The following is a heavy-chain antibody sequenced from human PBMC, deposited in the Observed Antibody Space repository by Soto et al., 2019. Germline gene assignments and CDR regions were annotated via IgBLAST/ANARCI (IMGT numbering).Heavy chain of an antibody. D-gene: IGHD3-22*01. V-gene: IGHV4-39*01. CDR2: IYYSGST. CDR1: GGSISSSSYY. CDR3: ARQRDYYDTSGDSYFDY. Sequence: SETLSLTCTVSGGSISSSSYYWGWIRQPPGKGLEWIGSIYYSGSTYYNPSLKSRVTVSVDTSKNQFSLKLTSVTAADTAVYYCARQRDYYDTSGDSYFDYWGQGTLVTVSS. J-gene: IGHJ4*02.